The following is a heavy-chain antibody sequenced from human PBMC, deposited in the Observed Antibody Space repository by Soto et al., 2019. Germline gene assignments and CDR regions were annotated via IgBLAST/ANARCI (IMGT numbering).Heavy chain of an antibody. CDR3: ARDYDSSGYPRYYFDY. CDR1: GFTFSRYG. D-gene: IGHD3-22*01. J-gene: IGHJ4*02. CDR2: IWYDGSNK. Sequence: QVQLVESGGGVVQPGRSLRLSCAASGFTFSRYGRHWVRQAPGKGLEWVAVIWYDGSNKYYADSVKGRFTISRDNSKNTLYLQMNSLRAEDTAVYYCARDYDSSGYPRYYFDYWGQGTLVTVSS. V-gene: IGHV3-33*01.